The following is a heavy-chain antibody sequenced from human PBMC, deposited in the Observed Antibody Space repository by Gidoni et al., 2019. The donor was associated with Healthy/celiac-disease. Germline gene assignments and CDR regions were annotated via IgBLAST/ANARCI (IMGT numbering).Heavy chain of an antibody. J-gene: IGHJ3*02. CDR2: INHSGST. V-gene: IGHV4-34*01. CDR1: GGSFSGYY. D-gene: IGHD3-22*01. Sequence: QVQLQQWGAGLLKPSETLSLTCAVYGGSFSGYYWSWIRQPPGKGLEWIGEINHSGSTNYNPSLKSRVTISVDTSKNQFSLKLSSVTAADTAVYYGARASYYDSSGYPRDAFDIWGQGTMVTVSS. CDR3: ARASYYDSSGYPRDAFDI.